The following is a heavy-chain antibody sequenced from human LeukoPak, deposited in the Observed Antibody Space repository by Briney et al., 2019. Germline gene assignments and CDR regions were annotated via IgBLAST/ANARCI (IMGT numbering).Heavy chain of an antibody. J-gene: IGHJ4*02. D-gene: IGHD3-9*01. Sequence: GGSLRLSCAASGLTLTTYSMNWVRQAPGKGLEWVSYISSSSTTIFYADSVKGRFTISRDNSKNTLYLQINSLRAEDTAVYYCASFDLGVYWGQGTLVTVSS. CDR2: ISSSSTTI. CDR3: ASFDLGVY. CDR1: GLTLTTYS. V-gene: IGHV3-48*01.